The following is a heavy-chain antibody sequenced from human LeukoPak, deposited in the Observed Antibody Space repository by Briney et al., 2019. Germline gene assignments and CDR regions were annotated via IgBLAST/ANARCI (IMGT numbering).Heavy chain of an antibody. J-gene: IGHJ4*02. CDR2: IYFSGST. V-gene: IGHV4-31*11. Sequence: SETLSLTCAVYGGSFSGYYWSWIRQHPGKGLEWIGYIYFSGSTYYNPSLKSRVTISLDTSKNQFSLKLNSVTAADTAMYYCARKVVGSGNYDYWGQGTLVTVSS. D-gene: IGHD3-22*01. CDR1: GGSFSGYY. CDR3: ARKVVGSGNYDY.